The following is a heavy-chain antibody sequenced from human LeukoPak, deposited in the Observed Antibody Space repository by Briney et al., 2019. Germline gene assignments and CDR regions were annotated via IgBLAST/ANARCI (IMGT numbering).Heavy chain of an antibody. CDR3: ARDLTPLATFGY. J-gene: IGHJ4*02. CDR2: ICSSSSTI. V-gene: IGHV3-48*02. CDR1: RFTLCSYN. D-gene: IGHD3-10*02. Sequence: GGSLRLSCAASRFTLCSYNMNSVRPAPGTGGEWISHICSSSSTIYSAHSVRGGFTISRDNAKNSLYLYMNRLRDEEQAVYYCARDLTPLATFGYWGQGTLVTVSS.